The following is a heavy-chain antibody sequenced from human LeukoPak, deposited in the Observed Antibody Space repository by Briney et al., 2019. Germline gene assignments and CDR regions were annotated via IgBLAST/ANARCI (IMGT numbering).Heavy chain of an antibody. CDR2: IIPILGIA. CDR1: GGTFSSYA. V-gene: IGHV1-69*04. J-gene: IGHJ4*02. D-gene: IGHD6-19*01. CDR3: ARDVQWLATRSDY. Sequence: GSSVKVSCKASGGTFSSYAISWVRQAPGQGLEWMGRIIPILGIANYAQKFQGRVTITADKSTGTAYMELSSLRSEDTAVYYCARDVQWLATRSDYWGQGTLVTVSS.